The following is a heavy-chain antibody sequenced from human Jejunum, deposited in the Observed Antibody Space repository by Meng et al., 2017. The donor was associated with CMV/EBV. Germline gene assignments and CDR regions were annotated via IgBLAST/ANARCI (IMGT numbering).Heavy chain of an antibody. J-gene: IGHJ4*02. D-gene: IGHD3-10*01. CDR1: GYTFTNYY. Sequence: KASGYTFTNYYMHWVRQAPGQGLEWMGIIHPSGGSTSYAQKFQGRVTMTRDTSTTTVYMEPSSLRSEDTAVYYCASDFSGSAPSGFDYWGQGTLVTVSS. CDR3: ASDFSGSAPSGFDY. CDR2: IHPSGGST. V-gene: IGHV1-46*01.